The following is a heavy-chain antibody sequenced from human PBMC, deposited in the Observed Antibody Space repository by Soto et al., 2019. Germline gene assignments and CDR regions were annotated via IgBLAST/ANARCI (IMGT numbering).Heavy chain of an antibody. D-gene: IGHD5-18*01. CDR3: AREVGYSYGYSNSRKEDAFYI. Sequence: SVKVSCKASGGTFSSYAISWVRQAPGQGLEWMGGIIPIFGTANYAQKFQGRVTITADESTSTAYMELSSLRSEDTAVYYCAREVGYSYGYSNSRKEDAFYIWGQGTRVTVSS. CDR2: IIPIFGTA. J-gene: IGHJ3*02. CDR1: GGTFSSYA. V-gene: IGHV1-69*13.